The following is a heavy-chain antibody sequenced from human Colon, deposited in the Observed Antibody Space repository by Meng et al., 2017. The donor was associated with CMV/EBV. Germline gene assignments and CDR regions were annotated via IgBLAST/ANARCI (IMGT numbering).Heavy chain of an antibody. V-gene: IGHV1-18*01. Sequence: GISWVRQAPGQGLKWLRWISGYNGRTAYAQKFQGRVSLTLATPPSPVYLAFKSLTYDATAMYWCALPGIALAGWPLGDYLGQGTLVTVSS. CDR1: G. CDR2: ISGYNGRT. CDR3: ALPGIALAGWPLGDY. D-gene: IGHD6-19*01. J-gene: IGHJ4*02.